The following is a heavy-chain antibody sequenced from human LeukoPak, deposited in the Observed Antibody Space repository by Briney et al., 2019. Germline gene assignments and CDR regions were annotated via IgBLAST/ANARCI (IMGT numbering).Heavy chain of an antibody. V-gene: IGHV5-51*01. CDR3: AIPPGYCGNDCSFDH. CDR2: IYPGGYET. CDR1: GYSFSNHW. J-gene: IGHJ4*02. D-gene: IGHD2-21*02. Sequence: GESLRIFCEGFGYSFSNHWNGWVRQMSGKGLEWMGIIYPGGYETRYGPSFQGLVTISVDKSISTAYLQWSSLKASDTAMYYCAIPPGYCGNDCSFDHWGQGTLVTVSS.